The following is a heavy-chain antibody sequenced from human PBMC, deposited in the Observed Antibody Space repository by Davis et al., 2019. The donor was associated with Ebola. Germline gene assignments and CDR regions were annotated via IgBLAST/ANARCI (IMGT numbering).Heavy chain of an antibody. J-gene: IGHJ4*02. V-gene: IGHV4-34*01. CDR3: ARGGGWLVRDY. CDR2: INHSGST. D-gene: IGHD6-19*01. CDR1: GGSFSGYY. Sequence: SETLSPTCAVYGGSFSGYYWSWIRQPPGKGLEWIGEINHSGSTNYNPSLKSRVTISVDTSKNQFSLKLSSVTAADTAVYYCARGGGWLVRDYWGQGTLVTVSS.